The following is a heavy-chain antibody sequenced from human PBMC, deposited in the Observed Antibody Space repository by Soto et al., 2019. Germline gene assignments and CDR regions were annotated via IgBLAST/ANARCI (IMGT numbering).Heavy chain of an antibody. D-gene: IGHD2-2*01. V-gene: IGHV1-18*01. CDR3: ARVIGYEYQLLIDY. CDR2: ISAYNGNT. CDR1: GYTFTSYG. J-gene: IGHJ4*02. Sequence: ASVKVSCKASGYTFTSYGISWVRQAPGQGLEWMGWISAYNGNTNYAQKLQGRVTMTTDTSTSTAYMELRSLRSDDTAVYYCARVIGYEYQLLIDYWGQGTPVTVSS.